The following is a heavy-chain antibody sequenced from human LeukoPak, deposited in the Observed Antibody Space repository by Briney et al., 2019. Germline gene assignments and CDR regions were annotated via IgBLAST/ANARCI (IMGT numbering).Heavy chain of an antibody. J-gene: IGHJ4*02. V-gene: IGHV4-4*02. CDR3: ATPNGFSYGFFDS. Sequence: PSGTLSLTCAVSGGSISSSNWWSWVRQPPGKGLEWIGEIYHSGSTNYNPSLKSRVSISLDTSKNQFSLKLTSVTAADTAVYYCATPNGFSYGFFDSWGQGILVTVSS. CDR1: GGSISSSNW. D-gene: IGHD5-18*01. CDR2: IYHSGST.